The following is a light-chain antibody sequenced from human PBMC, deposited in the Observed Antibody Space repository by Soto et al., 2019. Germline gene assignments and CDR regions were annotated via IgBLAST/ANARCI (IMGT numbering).Light chain of an antibody. Sequence: ETVLTQSPGTVSLSPGERATLSCRASQSVSSSYLAWYQQKPGQAPRLLIYDASSRATGIPDRFSGSGSGTDFTLTISRLEPEDFVVYYCQQYVRSPPSWTFGQGTKVEIK. CDR1: QSVSSSY. CDR2: DAS. J-gene: IGKJ1*01. CDR3: QQYVRSPPSWT. V-gene: IGKV3-20*01.